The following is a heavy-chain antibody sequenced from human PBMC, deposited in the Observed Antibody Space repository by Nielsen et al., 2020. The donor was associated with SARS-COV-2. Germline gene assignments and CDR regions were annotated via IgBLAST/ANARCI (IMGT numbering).Heavy chain of an antibody. J-gene: IGHJ4*02. D-gene: IGHD3-10*01. CDR2: IYYSGDT. V-gene: IGHV4-59*01. Sequence: SETLSLTCTVSGGSISSYFWSWIRQPPGKGLEWIGYIYYSGDTNYNPSLRSRVTISVDTSKNQFSLRLNSVTAADTAMYYCARGTYSRFDDWGQGTLLTVSS. CDR3: ARGTYSRFDD. CDR1: GGSISSYF.